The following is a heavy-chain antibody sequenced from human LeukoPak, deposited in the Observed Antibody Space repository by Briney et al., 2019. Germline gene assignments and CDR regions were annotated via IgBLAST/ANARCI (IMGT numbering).Heavy chain of an antibody. D-gene: IGHD6-13*01. CDR3: ATEHGERSIWFTRFDY. CDR1: GLTFSSYG. J-gene: IGHJ4*02. V-gene: IGHV3-33*01. Sequence: GGSLRLSCAASGLTFSSYGMHWVRQAPGKGLEWVAIIWYDGSNKYYADSVKGRFTVSKDNSKNMLHLQMSSLRAEDTAVYYCATEHGERSIWFTRFDYWGRGTLVTVSS. CDR2: IWYDGSNK.